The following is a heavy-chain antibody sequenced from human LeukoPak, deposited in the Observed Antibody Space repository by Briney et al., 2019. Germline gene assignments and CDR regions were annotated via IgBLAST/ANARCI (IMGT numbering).Heavy chain of an antibody. J-gene: IGHJ4*02. Sequence: ASVKVSCKASGYTFTGYYMHWVRQAPGQGLEWMGWINPNSGGTDYAQKFQGRVTMTRDTSISTAYMELSRLRSDDTAVYYCAREPPSGTTVTTGHYSNDYWGQGTLVTVSS. D-gene: IGHD4-17*01. CDR3: AREPPSGTTVTTGHYSNDY. V-gene: IGHV1-2*02. CDR2: INPNSGGT. CDR1: GYTFTGYY.